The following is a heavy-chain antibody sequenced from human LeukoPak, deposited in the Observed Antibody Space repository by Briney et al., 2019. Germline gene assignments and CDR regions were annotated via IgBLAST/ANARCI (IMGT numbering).Heavy chain of an antibody. CDR3: TAENFLYAFDI. D-gene: IGHD1-7*01. Sequence: GGSLRLSCAASGFIFSSYGMSWVRQAPGKGLEWVGRIKRKNDLGTTDYAAPVKARFTISRDDSKNTLYLQMNSLKTEDTAVYYCTAENFLYAFDIWGRGTMVTVSS. CDR2: IKRKNDLGTT. V-gene: IGHV3-15*01. J-gene: IGHJ3*02. CDR1: GFIFSSYG.